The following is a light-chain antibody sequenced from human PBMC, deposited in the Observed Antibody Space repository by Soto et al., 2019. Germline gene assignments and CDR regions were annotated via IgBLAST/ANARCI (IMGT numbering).Light chain of an antibody. CDR3: QQRSNWPPIT. J-gene: IGKJ5*01. CDR1: QSVSGS. V-gene: IGKV3-11*01. CDR2: DAS. Sequence: EIVLTQSPATLSLSPGERATLSCRAGQSVSGSLAWYQQKPGQARRLLIYDASNRATGIPARFSGSGSGTDFTLTISSLEPEDFAVYYCQQRSNWPPITFGQGTRLEIK.